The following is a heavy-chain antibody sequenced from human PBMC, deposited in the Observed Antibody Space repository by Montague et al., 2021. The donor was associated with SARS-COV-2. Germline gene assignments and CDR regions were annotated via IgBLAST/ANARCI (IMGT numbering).Heavy chain of an antibody. CDR1: GDSVSSNTAA. V-gene: IGHV6-1*01. D-gene: IGHD6-13*01. Sequence: CAISGDSVSSNTAAWNWIRQSPSRGLEWLGRTYYRSKWYYDYAVSVKSRVTISPDTSKNQFSLQLSSVTPGDRAVYYCARDPRYSLSWSFDYWGQGTLVTVSS. CDR3: ARDPRYSLSWSFDY. J-gene: IGHJ4*02. CDR2: TYYRSKWYY.